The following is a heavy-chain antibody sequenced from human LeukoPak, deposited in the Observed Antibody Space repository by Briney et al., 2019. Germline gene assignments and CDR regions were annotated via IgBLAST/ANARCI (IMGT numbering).Heavy chain of an antibody. Sequence: GGSLRLSCAVSGFTFSSYGMHWVRQAPGKGLEWVTFIRYDGSNKYYADSVKGRFTISRDNSKNTLYLQMNSLRAEDTAVYYCAKDQVVATRHYYYYYMDVWGKGTTVTISS. CDR1: GFTFSSYG. J-gene: IGHJ6*03. CDR2: IRYDGSNK. V-gene: IGHV3-30*02. CDR3: AKDQVVATRHYYYYYMDV. D-gene: IGHD2-15*01.